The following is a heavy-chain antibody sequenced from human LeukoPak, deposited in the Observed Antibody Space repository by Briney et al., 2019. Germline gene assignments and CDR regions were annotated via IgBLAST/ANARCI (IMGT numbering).Heavy chain of an antibody. CDR3: AKDAQSYYYGSGSYLAHDAFDI. CDR2: ISGSGGST. D-gene: IGHD3-10*01. CDR1: GFTFSSYA. Sequence: GGSLRLSCAASGFTFSSYAMSWVRQAPGKGLEWVSAISGSGGSTYYADSVKGRFTISRDNSKNTLYLQMNNLRAEDTAVYYCAKDAQSYYYGSGSYLAHDAFDIWGQGTMVTVSS. J-gene: IGHJ3*02. V-gene: IGHV3-23*01.